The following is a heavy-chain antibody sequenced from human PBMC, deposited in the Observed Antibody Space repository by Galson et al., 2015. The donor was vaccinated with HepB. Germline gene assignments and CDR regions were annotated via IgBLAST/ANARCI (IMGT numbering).Heavy chain of an antibody. V-gene: IGHV4-34*01. CDR1: GGSFSGYY. D-gene: IGHD2-8*01. Sequence: LSLTCAVYGGSFSGYYWSWIRQPPGKGLEWIGEINQSGATNYNPSLKSRVTLSIDTSKNQFYLRLTSVTAADTAVYYCARGPNQGPWLYYYVDVWGKGTTVAVSS. J-gene: IGHJ6*03. CDR3: ARGPNQGPWLYYYVDV. CDR2: INQSGAT.